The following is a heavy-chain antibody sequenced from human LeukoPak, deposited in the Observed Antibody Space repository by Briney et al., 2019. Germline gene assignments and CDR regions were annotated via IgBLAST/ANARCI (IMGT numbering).Heavy chain of an antibody. J-gene: IGHJ2*01. V-gene: IGHV3-23*01. CDR1: GFTFSSSA. CDR3: ARDSTGYWYFDL. CDR2: ISNIGGYT. Sequence: GGSLRLSCAASGFTFSSSAMSWVRQAPGKGLEWVSAISNIGGYTYYADSVKGRFTISRDNSKNTLYLQMNSLRAEDTAVYYCARDSTGYWYFDLWGRGTLVSVSS. D-gene: IGHD3-3*02.